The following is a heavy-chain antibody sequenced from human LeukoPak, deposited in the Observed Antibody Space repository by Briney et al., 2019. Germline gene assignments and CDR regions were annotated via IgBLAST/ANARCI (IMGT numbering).Heavy chain of an antibody. D-gene: IGHD1-26*01. CDR2: IYSGGST. J-gene: IGHJ6*02. V-gene: IGHV3-53*01. Sequence: GGSLRLSCAASGFTVSSNYMSWVRQAPGKGLEWVSVIYSGGSTYYADSVKGRFTISRDNSKNTLYLQMNSLRAEDTAVYYCAKEAGSHYDYYKFYGMDVWGQGTAVTVSS. CDR3: AKEAGSHYDYYKFYGMDV. CDR1: GFTVSSNY.